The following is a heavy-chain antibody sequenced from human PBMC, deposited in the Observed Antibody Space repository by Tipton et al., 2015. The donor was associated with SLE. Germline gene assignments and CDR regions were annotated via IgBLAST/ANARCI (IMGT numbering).Heavy chain of an antibody. CDR2: IYTSGST. CDR1: GGSISSYY. J-gene: IGHJ3*02. D-gene: IGHD4-17*01. CDR3: ARTTVTTKAFDI. V-gene: IGHV4-4*08. Sequence: GLVKPSETLSLTCTVSGGSISSYYWSWIRQPPGKGLEWIGYIYTSGSTNYNPSLKSRVTISVDTSKNQFSLKLSSVTAADTAVYYCARTTVTTKAFDIWGQGTMVTVSS.